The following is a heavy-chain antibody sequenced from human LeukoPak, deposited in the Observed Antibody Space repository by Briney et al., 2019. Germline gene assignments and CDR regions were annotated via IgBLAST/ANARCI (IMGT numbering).Heavy chain of an antibody. Sequence: PGGSLRLSCAASGFTFSSYAMHWVRQAPGKGLEWVAVISYDGSNKYYADSVKGRFTISRDNSKNTLYLQMNSLRAEDTAVYYCARVCGGDCYTYDAFDIWGQGTMATVSS. J-gene: IGHJ3*02. D-gene: IGHD2-21*02. CDR3: ARVCGGDCYTYDAFDI. CDR2: ISYDGSNK. V-gene: IGHV3-30-3*01. CDR1: GFTFSSYA.